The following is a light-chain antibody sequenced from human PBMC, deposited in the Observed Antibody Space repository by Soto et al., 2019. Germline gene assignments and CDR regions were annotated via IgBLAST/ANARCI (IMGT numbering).Light chain of an antibody. V-gene: IGKV3-15*01. CDR3: LQHNIWPPT. CDR1: QSISNN. J-gene: IGKJ1*01. Sequence: EILMTQSPASLSASPGERAILTCRASQSISNNLGWYQQKPGQAPKLLIYAASTWETGIPSRFSGSGSGTEFTLTISSLQSEDFATYYCLQHNIWPPTFGQGTKVEIK. CDR2: AAS.